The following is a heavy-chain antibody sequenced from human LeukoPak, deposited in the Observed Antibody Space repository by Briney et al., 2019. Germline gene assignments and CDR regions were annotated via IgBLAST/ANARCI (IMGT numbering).Heavy chain of an antibody. CDR2: IIPIFGTA. D-gene: IGHD3-10*01. CDR3: ARDRSTPEVRGGGEIDY. V-gene: IGHV1-69*13. CDR1: GGTFSSYA. Sequence: PVKVSCKASGGTFSSYAISWVRQAPGQGLEWMGGIIPIFGTANYAQKFQGRVTIAADESTSTAYMELSSLRSEDTAVYYCARDRSTPEVRGGGEIDYWGQGTLVTVSS. J-gene: IGHJ4*02.